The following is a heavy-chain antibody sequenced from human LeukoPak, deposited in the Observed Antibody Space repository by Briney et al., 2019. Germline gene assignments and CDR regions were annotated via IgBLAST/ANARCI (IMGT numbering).Heavy chain of an antibody. Sequence: PGGTLTLTCAVSGCTFSNYTMSWVCQAPPTGQEWVSSIGATGGTTYYADSVKGRFTISRDNSKNTLYLQMNSLRAEDTAVYYCAKVRSQFFDYWGQGTLVTVSS. CDR2: IGATGGTT. CDR1: GCTFSNYT. J-gene: IGHJ4*02. D-gene: IGHD5-24*01. V-gene: IGHV3-23*01. CDR3: AKVRSQFFDY.